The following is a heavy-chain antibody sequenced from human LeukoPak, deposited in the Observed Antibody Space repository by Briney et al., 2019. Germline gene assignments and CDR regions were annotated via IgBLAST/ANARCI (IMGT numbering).Heavy chain of an antibody. CDR2: IYYSGST. J-gene: IGHJ5*02. CDR3: ARTGTREFDP. Sequence: ASQTLSLTCTVSGDSISSGGYYWSWIRQPPGKGLEWIGYIYYSGSTNYNPSLKSRVTISVDTSKNQFSLKLSSVTAADTAVYYCARTGTREFDPWGQGTLVTVSS. D-gene: IGHD1-7*01. CDR1: GDSISSGGYY. V-gene: IGHV4-61*08.